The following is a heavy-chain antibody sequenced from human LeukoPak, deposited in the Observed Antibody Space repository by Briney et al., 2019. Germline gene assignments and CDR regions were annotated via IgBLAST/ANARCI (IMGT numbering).Heavy chain of an antibody. Sequence: ASVKVSCKASGYTFNNYNINWVRQATGQGLEWMGWMNPNSGNTGSTQKFQDRVTITRNTSISTAYMELSSLRSGDTAVYYCARGRPAGRDWYFDLWGRGTLVTVSS. CDR2: MNPNSGNT. CDR3: ARGRPAGRDWYFDL. V-gene: IGHV1-8*03. D-gene: IGHD6-19*01. CDR1: GYTFNNYN. J-gene: IGHJ2*01.